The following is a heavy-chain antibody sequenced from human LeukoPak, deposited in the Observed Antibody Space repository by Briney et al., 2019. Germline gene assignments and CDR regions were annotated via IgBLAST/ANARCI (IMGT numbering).Heavy chain of an antibody. CDR1: GFTFNNYG. D-gene: IGHD3-10*01. Sequence: GGSLRLSCVVSGFTFNNYGMNWVRQAPGKGLDWVSYISASRNSISYADSVKGRFTISRDNAMNSLYLQLNSLRAEDTAVYYCAKVDGSGSYYPNFDYWGQGTLVTVSS. CDR2: ISASRNSI. V-gene: IGHV3-48*01. CDR3: AKVDGSGSYYPNFDY. J-gene: IGHJ4*02.